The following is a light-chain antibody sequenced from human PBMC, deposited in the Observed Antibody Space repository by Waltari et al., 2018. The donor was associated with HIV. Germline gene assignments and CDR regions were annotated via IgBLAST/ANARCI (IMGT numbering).Light chain of an antibody. CDR2: GTS. V-gene: IGKV1-39*01. CDR1: QTVKTY. J-gene: IGKJ4*01. Sequence: DIQMTQSPSSLSASIGGRVTITCRPSQTVKTYLNWYLQKPGKAPSLLIHGTSTLQSGVPSRFSGTGSGTHFTLTSNDLQPEDCGIYYCQQSYSTPLTFGGGT. CDR3: QQSYSTPLT.